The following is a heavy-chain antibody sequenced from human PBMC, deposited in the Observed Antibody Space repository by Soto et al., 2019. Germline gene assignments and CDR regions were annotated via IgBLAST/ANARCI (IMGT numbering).Heavy chain of an antibody. CDR3: ARSRMIAARRPNDAFDI. D-gene: IGHD6-6*01. V-gene: IGHV1-69*13. CDR2: IIPIFGTA. CDR1: GGTFSSYA. J-gene: IGHJ3*02. Sequence: SVKFSCKASGGTFSSYAISWVRQAPGQGLEWMGGIIPIFGTANYAQKFQGRVTVTADESTSTAYMELSSLRSEDTAVYYCARSRMIAARRPNDAFDIWGQGTMVT.